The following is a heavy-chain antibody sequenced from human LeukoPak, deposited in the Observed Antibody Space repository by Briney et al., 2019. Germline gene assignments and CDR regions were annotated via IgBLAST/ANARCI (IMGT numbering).Heavy chain of an antibody. V-gene: IGHV1-46*01. Sequence: GASVKVSCKASGYTFTSYYMHWVRQAPGQGLEWMGIIKPSGGSTSYAQKFQGRVTMTRDTSTSTVYMELSSLRSEDTAVYYCARDGYYYDSSGPGSGAFDIWGQGTMVTVSS. CDR2: IKPSGGST. CDR3: ARDGYYYDSSGPGSGAFDI. CDR1: GYTFTSYY. J-gene: IGHJ3*02. D-gene: IGHD3-22*01.